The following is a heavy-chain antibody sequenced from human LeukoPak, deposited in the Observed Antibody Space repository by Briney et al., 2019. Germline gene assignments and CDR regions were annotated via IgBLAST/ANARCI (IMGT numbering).Heavy chain of an antibody. D-gene: IGHD6-19*01. Sequence: PSVTLSLTCTVSGDSLTSNYWSWLRQSPGKELEWIAYINNNGKINYNPSLKGRFTISADTSKNQFSRNVRSVTAADTAVYYCGRGAGWYDYWGQGTLVTVSS. V-gene: IGHV4-59*08. CDR3: GRGAGWYDY. J-gene: IGHJ4*02. CDR1: GDSLTSNY. CDR2: INNNGKI.